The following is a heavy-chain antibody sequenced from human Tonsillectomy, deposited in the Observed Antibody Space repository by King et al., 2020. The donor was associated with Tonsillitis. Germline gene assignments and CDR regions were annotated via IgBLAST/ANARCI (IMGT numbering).Heavy chain of an antibody. J-gene: IGHJ6*02. Sequence: VQLVESGGGVVQPGGSLRLSCAASGFTLNHYGMHWVRQAPGKGLEWVALIRYDGSKRYYTDSVKGRFTISRDNPRNKLYLKMNSLRAEDTDVYYCARSYCSITSCNQYDYYYGIDVWGQGTTVTVSS. D-gene: IGHD2-2*01. CDR2: IRYDGSKR. CDR1: GFTLNHYG. CDR3: ARSYCSITSCNQYDYYYGIDV. V-gene: IGHV3-30*02.